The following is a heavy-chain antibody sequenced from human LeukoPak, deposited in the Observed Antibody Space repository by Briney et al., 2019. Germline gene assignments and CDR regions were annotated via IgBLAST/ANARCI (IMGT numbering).Heavy chain of an antibody. CDR2: IYSSGST. J-gene: IGHJ4*02. CDR3: ARAPLYSGTWRVFDY. D-gene: IGHD5-12*01. V-gene: IGHV4-59*11. CDR1: GGSISSHY. Sequence: PSETLSLTCTVSGGSISSHYWSWIRQPPGEGLEWIGYIYSSGSTNYNPSLKSRVTISVDTSKNQFSLKVSSVTAADTAVYYCARAPLYSGTWRVFDYWGQGTLVTVSS.